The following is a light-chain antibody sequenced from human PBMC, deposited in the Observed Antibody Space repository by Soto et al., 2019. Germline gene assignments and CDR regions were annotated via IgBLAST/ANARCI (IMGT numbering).Light chain of an antibody. Sequence: DFQMTQSPSTLSASVGDRVTITCRASQSVTHWLAWYQQKPGKAPNLLIYKVSNLESGVPSRFSGSGSGTEFNLTVNGLQPDDFATYYCQQFRTCPWTFGQGTKVDIK. CDR2: KVS. CDR1: QSVTHW. V-gene: IGKV1-5*03. CDR3: QQFRTCPWT. J-gene: IGKJ1*01.